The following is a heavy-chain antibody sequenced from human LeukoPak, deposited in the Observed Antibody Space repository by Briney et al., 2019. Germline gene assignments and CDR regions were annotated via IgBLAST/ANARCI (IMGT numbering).Heavy chain of an antibody. CDR3: ARGRIAAAGHLDY. Sequence: SETLSLTCTVSGGSISSSSYYWGWIRQPPGKGLEWIGSIYYSGSTYYNPSLKSRVTISVDTSKNQFSLKLSSATAADTAVYYCARGRIAAAGHLDYWGQGTLVTVSS. CDR2: IYYSGST. D-gene: IGHD6-13*01. CDR1: GGSISSSSYY. J-gene: IGHJ4*02. V-gene: IGHV4-39*01.